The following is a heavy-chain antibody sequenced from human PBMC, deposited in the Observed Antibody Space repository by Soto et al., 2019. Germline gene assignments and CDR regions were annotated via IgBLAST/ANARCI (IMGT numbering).Heavy chain of an antibody. CDR3: ARGSSGYSPSDPLDY. J-gene: IGHJ4*02. V-gene: IGHV4-59*01. Sequence: SETLSLTCTVSGGSISSYYWSWIRQPPGKGLEWIGYIYYSGSTNYNPSLKSRVTISVDTSKNQFSLKLSSVTAADTAVYYCARGSSGYSPSDPLDYWGQGTLVTVSS. CDR1: GGSISSYY. D-gene: IGHD3-22*01. CDR2: IYYSGST.